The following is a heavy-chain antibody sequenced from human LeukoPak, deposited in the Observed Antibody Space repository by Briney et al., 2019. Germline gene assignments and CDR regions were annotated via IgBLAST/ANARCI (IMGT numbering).Heavy chain of an antibody. CDR3: ARQTAAATPFDY. V-gene: IGHV4-39*01. J-gene: IGHJ4*02. CDR1: GGSISSSSYY. CDR2: IYYSGST. Sequence: MPSETLSLTCTVSGGSISSSSYYWGWIRQPPGKGLEWIGSIYYSGSTYYNPSLKSRVTISVDTSKNQFSLKLSSVTAADTAVYYCARQTAAATPFDYWGQGTLVTVSS. D-gene: IGHD6-13*01.